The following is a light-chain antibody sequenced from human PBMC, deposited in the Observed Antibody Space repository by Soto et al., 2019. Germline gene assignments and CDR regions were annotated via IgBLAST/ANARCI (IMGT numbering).Light chain of an antibody. Sequence: EIVLTQSPGTLSLSPGEKATLSCRASQSASSSYLAWYQQKPGQAPRILIYGASSRATGTPDRFSGRGSGTDVPLTISRLEPEDFVVYYWPQYSITPRTFGQGPNVEIK. J-gene: IGKJ1*01. CDR2: GAS. CDR1: QSASSSY. V-gene: IGKV3-20*01. CDR3: PQYSITPRT.